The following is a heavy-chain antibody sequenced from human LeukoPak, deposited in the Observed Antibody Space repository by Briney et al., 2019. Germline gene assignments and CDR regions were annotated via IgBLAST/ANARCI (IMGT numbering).Heavy chain of an antibody. V-gene: IGHV4-59*01. Sequence: PSETLSLTCTVSGGSISSYYWSWIRQPPGKGLEWIGYIYYSGSTNYNPSLKSRVTISVDTSKNQFSLKLSSVTAADTAVYYCARDVGITGTDDAFDIWGQGTMVTVSS. D-gene: IGHD1-20*01. CDR2: IYYSGST. CDR3: ARDVGITGTDDAFDI. J-gene: IGHJ3*02. CDR1: GGSISSYY.